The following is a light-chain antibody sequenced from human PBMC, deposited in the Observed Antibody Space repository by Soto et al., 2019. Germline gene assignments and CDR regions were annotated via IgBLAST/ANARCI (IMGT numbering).Light chain of an antibody. V-gene: IGKV3-11*01. CDR2: DAS. Sequence: EIVLTQSPATLSLSPGEGATLSCRASQSVSSYLAWYQQKPGQAPRLLIYDASNRATGIPARFSGSGSGTDFTLTISSLQPDDFVTYYCQQYNSFWTFGLGTKVDIK. CDR3: QQYNSFWT. J-gene: IGKJ1*01. CDR1: QSVSSY.